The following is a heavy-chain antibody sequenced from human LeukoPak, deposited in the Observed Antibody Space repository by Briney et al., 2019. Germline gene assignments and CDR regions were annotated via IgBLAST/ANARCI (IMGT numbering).Heavy chain of an antibody. V-gene: IGHV3-23*01. J-gene: IGHJ4*02. Sequence: GGSLRLSCAASGFTFSSYAMSWVRQDPGKGLEWVSAISGSGGSTYYADSVKGRSTISRDNSKNTLYLQMNSLRAEDTAVYYCAKAKNVLRYFDWLTDYWGQGTLVTVSS. CDR3: AKAKNVLRYFDWLTDY. CDR1: GFTFSSYA. D-gene: IGHD3-9*01. CDR2: ISGSGGST.